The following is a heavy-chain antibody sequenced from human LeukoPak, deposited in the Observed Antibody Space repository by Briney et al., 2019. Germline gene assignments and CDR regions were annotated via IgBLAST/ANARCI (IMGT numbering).Heavy chain of an antibody. CDR1: GGSFSGYY. CDR2: INHSGST. CDR3: AREGGFLEWLLPNWFDP. D-gene: IGHD3-3*01. V-gene: IGHV4-34*01. J-gene: IGHJ5*02. Sequence: SETLSLICAIYGGSFSGYYWSWIRQPPGKGLEWIGEINHSGSTNYNPSLKSRVSISVDTSKNQFSLKLRSVTAADTAVYYCAREGGFLEWLLPNWFDPWGQGTLVTVSS.